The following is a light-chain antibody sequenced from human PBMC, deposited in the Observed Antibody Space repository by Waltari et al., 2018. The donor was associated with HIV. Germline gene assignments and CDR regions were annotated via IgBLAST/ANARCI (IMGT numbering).Light chain of an antibody. Sequence: EIVLTQSPATLSLSPGERATLSCRASQSVSSYLAWYQQKPGQAPRLLIYDASNRATGIPARFSGSGSGTDFTLTISSLEPEDFAVYYCQQYYTVPPTFGGGTKVEI. V-gene: IGKV3-11*01. CDR3: QQYYTVPPT. CDR1: QSVSSY. J-gene: IGKJ4*01. CDR2: DAS.